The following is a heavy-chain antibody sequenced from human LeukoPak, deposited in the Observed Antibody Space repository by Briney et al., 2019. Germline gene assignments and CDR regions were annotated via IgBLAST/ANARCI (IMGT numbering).Heavy chain of an antibody. J-gene: IGHJ4*02. V-gene: IGHV1-24*01. CDR1: GYTFTGYY. CDR3: ARASLNSSSWYFDY. D-gene: IGHD6-13*01. CDR2: FDPEDGET. Sequence: GASVKVSCKASGYTFTGYYMHWVRQAPGKGLEWMGGFDPEDGETIYAQKFQGRVTMTENTSTDTAYMELSSLRSEDTAVYYCARASLNSSSWYFDYWGQGTLVTVSS.